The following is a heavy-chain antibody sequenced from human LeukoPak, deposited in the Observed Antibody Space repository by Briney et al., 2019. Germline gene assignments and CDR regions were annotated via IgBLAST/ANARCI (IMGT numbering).Heavy chain of an antibody. CDR3: TQSNY. CDR2: IRSKADNYAT. Sequence: GGSLRLSCAASGFTFSSYAISWVRQASGKGLEWVGRIRSKADNYATAYAASVQGRCTISRDDSKSTAYLQLNSLKTEDTAVYYCTQSNYWGQGALVTVSS. V-gene: IGHV3-73*01. CDR1: GFTFSSYA. J-gene: IGHJ4*02.